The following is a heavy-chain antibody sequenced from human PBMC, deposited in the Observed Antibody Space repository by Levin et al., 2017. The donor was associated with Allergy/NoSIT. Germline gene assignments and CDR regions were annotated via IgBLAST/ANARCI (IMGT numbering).Heavy chain of an antibody. CDR3: AKDHDAIDYYDSSGYPYYFDY. CDR2: ISGSGGST. D-gene: IGHD3-22*01. V-gene: IGHV3-23*01. J-gene: IGHJ4*02. Sequence: GESLKISCAASGFTFSSYAMSWVRQAPGKGLEWVSAISGSGGSTYYADSVKGRFTISRDNSKNTLYLQMNSLRAEDTAVYYCAKDHDAIDYYDSSGYPYYFDYWGQGTLVTVSS. CDR1: GFTFSSYA.